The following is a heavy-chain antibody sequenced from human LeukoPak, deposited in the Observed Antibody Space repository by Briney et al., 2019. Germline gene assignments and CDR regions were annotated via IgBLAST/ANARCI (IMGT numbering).Heavy chain of an antibody. D-gene: IGHD1-26*01. V-gene: IGHV1-2*02. CDR3: ARVSGSKDFDY. Sequence: VASVKVSCKASGYTFTGYYMHWVRQAPGQGLEWMGWINPNSGGTNYAQKFQGRVTMTRDTSISTAYMELSRLRSDDTAAYYCARVSGSKDFDYWGQGTLVTVSS. CDR2: INPNSGGT. J-gene: IGHJ4*02. CDR1: GYTFTGYY.